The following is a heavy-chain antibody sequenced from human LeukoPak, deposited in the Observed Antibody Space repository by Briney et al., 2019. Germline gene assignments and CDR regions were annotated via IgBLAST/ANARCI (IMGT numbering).Heavy chain of an antibody. D-gene: IGHD5-24*01. J-gene: IGHJ3*02. Sequence: APVKVSCKASGYTFTGYYMHWVRQAPGQGLEWMGWINPNSGGTNCAQKFQGRVTMTRDTSISTAYMELSRLRSDDTAVYYCAREMATIDAFDIWGQGTMVTVSS. CDR1: GYTFTGYY. V-gene: IGHV1-2*02. CDR2: INPNSGGT. CDR3: AREMATIDAFDI.